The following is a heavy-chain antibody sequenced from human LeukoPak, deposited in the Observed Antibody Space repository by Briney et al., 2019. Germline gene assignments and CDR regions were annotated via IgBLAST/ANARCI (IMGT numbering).Heavy chain of an antibody. CDR1: GYTFTGYY. V-gene: IGHV1-2*04. CDR3: AISRRGYCSSTSCYGGWFDP. Sequence: ASVKVSCKASGYTFTGYYMHWVRQAPGQGLEWMGWINPNSGGTNYAQKFQGWVTMTRDTSISTAYMELSGLRSDDTAVYYCAISRRGYCSSTSCYGGWFDPWGQGTLVTVSS. CDR2: INPNSGGT. J-gene: IGHJ5*02. D-gene: IGHD2-2*01.